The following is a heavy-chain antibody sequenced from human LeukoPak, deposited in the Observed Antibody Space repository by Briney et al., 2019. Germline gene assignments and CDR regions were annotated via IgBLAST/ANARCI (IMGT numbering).Heavy chain of an antibody. D-gene: IGHD6-13*01. CDR2: INAGYGNT. CDR3: ARAYSSSWPGPFFDY. CDR1: GYTFTGYY. V-gene: IGHV1-3*03. Sequence: ASVKVSCKASGYTFTGYYMHWVRQAPGQRLEWMGWINAGYGNTKYSQEFQGRVTITRDTSASTAYMELSSLRSEDMAVYYCARAYSSSWPGPFFDYWGQGTLLTVSS. J-gene: IGHJ4*02.